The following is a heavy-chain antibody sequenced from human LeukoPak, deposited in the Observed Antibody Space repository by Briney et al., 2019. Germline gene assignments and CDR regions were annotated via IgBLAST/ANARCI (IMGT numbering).Heavy chain of an antibody. V-gene: IGHV4-39*01. D-gene: IGHD3-22*01. J-gene: IGHJ2*01. CDR1: GGSISSSSYY. CDR3: ARGVTMIVVVIHDWYFDL. CDR2: IYYTRST. Sequence: SETLSLTCXVSGGSISSSSYYWGWIRQPPGKGLEWIGSIYYTRSTYYNPSLKSRVTISVDTSKNQFSLKLTSVTAADTAVYYCARGVTMIVVVIHDWYFDLWGRGTLVTVSS.